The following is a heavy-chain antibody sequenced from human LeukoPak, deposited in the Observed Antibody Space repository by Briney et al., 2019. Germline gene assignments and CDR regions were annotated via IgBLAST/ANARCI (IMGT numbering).Heavy chain of an antibody. D-gene: IGHD1-26*01. CDR3: ARVVGGSYWPLIDY. J-gene: IGHJ4*02. Sequence: GGSLRLSCAASGFTFSSYAMHWVRQAPGKGLEWVAVISYDGSNKYYADSEKGRFTISRDNSKNTLYLQMNSLRAEDTAVYYCARVVGGSYWPLIDYWGQGTLVTVSS. CDR2: ISYDGSNK. CDR1: GFTFSSYA. V-gene: IGHV3-30-3*01.